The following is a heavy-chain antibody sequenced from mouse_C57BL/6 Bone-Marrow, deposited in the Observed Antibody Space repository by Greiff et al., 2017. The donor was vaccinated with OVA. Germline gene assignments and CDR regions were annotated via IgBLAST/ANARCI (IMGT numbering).Heavy chain of an antibody. CDR2: IYPRSGNT. V-gene: IGHV1-81*01. CDR1: GYTFTSYG. Sequence: VQLQQSGAELARPGASVKLSCKASGYTFTSYGISWVKQRTGQGLEWIGEIYPRSGNTYYNEKFKGKATLTADKSSSTAYMELRSLTSEDSAVYFCAREGHYYGSRPWFAYWGQGTLVTVSA. CDR3: AREGHYYGSRPWFAY. D-gene: IGHD1-1*01. J-gene: IGHJ3*01.